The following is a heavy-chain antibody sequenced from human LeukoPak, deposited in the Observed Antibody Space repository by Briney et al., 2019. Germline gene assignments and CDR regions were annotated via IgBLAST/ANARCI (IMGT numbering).Heavy chain of an antibody. Sequence: GESLKISCKGSGYSFTSYWINWVRQMPGKGLEWMGRIDPSDSDTYYSPSFQGHVTISTDKSINTAYLQWSSLKASDTAMYYCAAGTGSGSSKDYWGQGTLVTVSS. D-gene: IGHD6-19*01. CDR3: AAGTGSGSSKDY. V-gene: IGHV5-10-1*01. CDR2: IDPSDSDT. CDR1: GYSFTSYW. J-gene: IGHJ4*02.